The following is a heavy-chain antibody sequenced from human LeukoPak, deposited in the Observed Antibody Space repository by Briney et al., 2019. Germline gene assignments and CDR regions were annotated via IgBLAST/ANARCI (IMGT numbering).Heavy chain of an antibody. V-gene: IGHV4-31*03. Sequence: SETLSLTCTVSGGSISSGGYYWSWIRQHPGKGLEWIGYIYYSGGTYYNPSLKSRLTISVDTSKNQFSLKLSSVIAADTAVYYCARRTAITLDAFDIWGQGTMVTVSS. D-gene: IGHD5-12*01. CDR1: GGSISSGGYY. CDR2: IYYSGGT. J-gene: IGHJ3*02. CDR3: ARRTAITLDAFDI.